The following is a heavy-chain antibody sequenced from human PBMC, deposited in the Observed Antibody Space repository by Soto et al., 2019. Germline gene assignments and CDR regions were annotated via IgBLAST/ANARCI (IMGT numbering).Heavy chain of an antibody. CDR1: GFSFRYHS. CDR3: ARLPKGSVVTG. CDR2: ISSSSENI. J-gene: IGHJ4*01. V-gene: IGHV3-48*02. Sequence: GGSLRLSCGGSGFSFRYHSMNWVRQPPGRGLQWISYISSSSENIYYADSVKGRFTVSRDNAKNTLFLQMNSLRDDDSAIYYCARLPKGSVVTGWGQGSLVTVSS. D-gene: IGHD2-21*02.